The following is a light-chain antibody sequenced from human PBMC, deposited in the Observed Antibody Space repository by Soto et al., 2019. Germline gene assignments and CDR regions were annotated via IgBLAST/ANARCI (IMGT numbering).Light chain of an antibody. V-gene: IGLV1-51*01. CDR3: GTWDSSLSAVV. Sequence: QSVLTQPPSVSAAPGQKVTISCSGSSSNIGNNYVSWYQQLPGTAPKLLIYANNKRPSGIPDRLSGSKSGTSATLGITGLQNGDEADYYCGTWDSSLSAVVFGGGIKLTVL. J-gene: IGLJ2*01. CDR2: ANN. CDR1: SSNIGNNY.